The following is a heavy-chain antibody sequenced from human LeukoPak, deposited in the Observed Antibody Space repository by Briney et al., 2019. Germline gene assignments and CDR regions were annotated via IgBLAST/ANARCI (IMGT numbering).Heavy chain of an antibody. D-gene: IGHD6-13*01. CDR1: GYTFTSYY. CDR2: INPNSGGT. J-gene: IGHJ5*02. V-gene: IGHV1-2*02. Sequence: ASVKVSCKASGYTFTSYYMHWVRQAPGQGLEWMGWINPNSGGTNYAQKFQGRVTMTRDTSISTAYMELSRLRSDDTAVYYCARDRDSPYVAAAGPNWFDPWGQGTLVTVSS. CDR3: ARDRDSPYVAAAGPNWFDP.